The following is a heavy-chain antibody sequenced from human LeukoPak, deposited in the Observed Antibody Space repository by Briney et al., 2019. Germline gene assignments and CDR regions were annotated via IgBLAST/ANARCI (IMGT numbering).Heavy chain of an antibody. CDR2: ITGSGGDT. Sequence: PSETLSLTCAVSGGSISSGGYSWSWIRQPPGKGLEWVSAITGSGGDTFHADSVKGRFTISRDNSKNTLYLQMNSLRAEDMAVYYCAKGSRDSRPYFFDFWGQGTLVTVSS. CDR1: GGSISSGGYS. V-gene: IGHV3-23*01. D-gene: IGHD3-10*01. CDR3: AKGSRDSRPYFFDF. J-gene: IGHJ4*02.